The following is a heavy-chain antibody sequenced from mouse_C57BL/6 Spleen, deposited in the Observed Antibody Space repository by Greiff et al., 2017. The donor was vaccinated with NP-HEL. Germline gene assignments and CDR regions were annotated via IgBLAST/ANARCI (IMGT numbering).Heavy chain of an antibody. V-gene: IGHV14-1*01. CDR1: GFNIKDYY. D-gene: IGHD3-2*02. J-gene: IGHJ4*01. CDR3: TPDSSGYEAMDY. CDR2: IDPEDGDT. Sequence: EVQLQQSGAELVRPGASVKLSCTASGFNIKDYYMHWVKQRPEQGLEWIGRIDPEDGDTEYAPKFQGKATMTADTSSNTAYLQLSSLTSEDTAVYYCTPDSSGYEAMDYWGQGTSVTVSS.